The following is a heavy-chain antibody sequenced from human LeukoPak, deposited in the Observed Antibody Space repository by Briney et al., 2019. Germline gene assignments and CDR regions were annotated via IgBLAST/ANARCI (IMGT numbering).Heavy chain of an antibody. V-gene: IGHV3-30*04. Sequence: PGRSLRLSCAASGFTFSNYAMHWVRQAPGKGLEWVAVISNDGSKKSYADSVKGRFTISRDNAKNSLYLQMNSLRAEDTAVYYCAELGITMIGGVWGKGTTVTISS. CDR3: AELGITMIGGV. D-gene: IGHD3-10*02. CDR1: GFTFSNYA. J-gene: IGHJ6*04. CDR2: ISNDGSKK.